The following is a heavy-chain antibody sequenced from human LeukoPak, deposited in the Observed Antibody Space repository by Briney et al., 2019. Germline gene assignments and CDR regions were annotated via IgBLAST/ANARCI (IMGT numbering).Heavy chain of an antibody. CDR2: INHSGCT. Sequence: SSETLSLTCAVYGGSFSGYYWSWIRQPPGKGLEWIGEINHSGCTNYNPSLKSRVTISVDTSKNQFSLKLSSVTAADTAVYYCARHGLSGSYSMTAFDIWGQGTMVTVSS. CDR3: ARHGLSGSYSMTAFDI. V-gene: IGHV4-34*01. J-gene: IGHJ3*02. D-gene: IGHD1-26*01. CDR1: GGSFSGYY.